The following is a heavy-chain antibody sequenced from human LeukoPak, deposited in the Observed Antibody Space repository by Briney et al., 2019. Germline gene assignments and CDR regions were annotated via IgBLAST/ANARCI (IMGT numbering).Heavy chain of an antibody. V-gene: IGHV1-69*13. Sequence: SVKVSCKASGGTFSSYAISWVRQAPGQGLEWMGGIIPIFGTANYAQKFQGRVTITADESTSTACMELSSLRSEDTAVYYCARGDYCSSTSCYLTIDYWGQGTLVTVSS. CDR2: IIPIFGTA. J-gene: IGHJ4*02. CDR3: ARGDYCSSTSCYLTIDY. D-gene: IGHD2-2*01. CDR1: GGTFSSYA.